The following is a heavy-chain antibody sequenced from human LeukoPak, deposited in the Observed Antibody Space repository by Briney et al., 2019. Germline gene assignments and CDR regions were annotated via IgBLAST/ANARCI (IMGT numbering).Heavy chain of an antibody. CDR2: IRYDGSDK. CDR1: GFSFSSYG. J-gene: IGHJ4*02. V-gene: IGHV3-30*02. CDR3: AKDGVGTSTAAY. D-gene: IGHD1-26*01. Sequence: QPGGSLRLSCKASGFSFSSYGMHWVRQAPGKGLEWVAFIRYDGSDKYCADSVKGRFTISRDNSNNILYLQLNSLRPEDTAVFYCAKDGVGTSTAAYWGQGALVTVSS.